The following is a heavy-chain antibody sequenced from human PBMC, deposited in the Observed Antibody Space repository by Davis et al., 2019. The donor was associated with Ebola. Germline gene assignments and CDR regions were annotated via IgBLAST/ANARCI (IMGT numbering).Heavy chain of an antibody. D-gene: IGHD4-23*01. V-gene: IGHV1-46*03. J-gene: IGHJ3*02. CDR1: GYTFTNYY. Sequence: AASVKVSCKASGYTFTNYYMHWVRQAPGQGLEWMGMINPNDGRTIYAQKFQGRVSMTRDTSTNTVYMEMSSLTSEDTAVYFCAGDGGPTNDAFDIWGHGTMVTVSS. CDR3: AGDGGPTNDAFDI. CDR2: INPNDGRT.